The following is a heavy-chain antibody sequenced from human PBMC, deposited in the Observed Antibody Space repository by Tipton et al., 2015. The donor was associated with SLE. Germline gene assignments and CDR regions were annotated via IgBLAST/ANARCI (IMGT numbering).Heavy chain of an antibody. J-gene: IGHJ3*02. V-gene: IGHV3-48*03. D-gene: IGHD1-26*01. CDR2: ISSSGSTI. CDR1: GFTFSSYE. CDR3: ARHGGLLDAFDI. Sequence: GSLRLSCAASGFTFSSYEMNWVRQARGKGLEWVSYISSSGSTIYYADSVKGRFTMSRDNAKNSLYLQMNSLRAEDTAVYYCARHGGLLDAFDIWGQGTMVTVSS.